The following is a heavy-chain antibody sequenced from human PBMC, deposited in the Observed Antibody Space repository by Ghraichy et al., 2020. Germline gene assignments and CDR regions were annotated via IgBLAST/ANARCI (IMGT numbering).Heavy chain of an antibody. Sequence: GGSLRLSCAASGFTFSSYAMSWVRQAPGKGLEWVSAISGSGGSTYYADSVKGRFTISRDNSKNTLYLQMNSLRAEDTAVYYCAKETGIAVAGTSYFQHWGQGTLVTVSS. CDR3: AKETGIAVAGTSYFQH. V-gene: IGHV3-23*01. J-gene: IGHJ1*01. CDR2: ISGSGGST. D-gene: IGHD6-19*01. CDR1: GFTFSSYA.